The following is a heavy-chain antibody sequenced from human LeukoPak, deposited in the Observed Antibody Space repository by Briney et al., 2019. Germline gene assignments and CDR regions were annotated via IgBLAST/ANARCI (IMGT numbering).Heavy chain of an antibody. V-gene: IGHV4-38-2*02. D-gene: IGHD4-23*01. Sequence: SETLSLTCPVSGYSISSGYHWGWLRQPPGKGLEWIGSIYHSGSTYYNPSLKSRVAISVDTSKNQFSLKLNSVTAADTAVYYCARVGVDYSGNIIKYYFDYWGQGTLVTVSS. CDR3: ARVGVDYSGNIIKYYFDY. CDR2: IYHSGST. CDR1: GYSISSGYH. J-gene: IGHJ4*02.